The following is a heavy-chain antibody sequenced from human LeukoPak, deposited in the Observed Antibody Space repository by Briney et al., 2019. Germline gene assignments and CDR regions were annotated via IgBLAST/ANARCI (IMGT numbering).Heavy chain of an antibody. V-gene: IGHV1-24*01. CDR3: AREVMEWLFPWGYFQH. J-gene: IGHJ1*01. CDR2: FDPEDGET. Sequence: GASVKVSCKVSGYTLTELSMHWVRQAPGKGLEWMGGFDPEDGETIYAQKFQGRVTMTEDTSTDTAYMELSSLRAEDTAVYYCAREVMEWLFPWGYFQHWGQGTLVTVSS. CDR1: GYTLTELS. D-gene: IGHD3-3*01.